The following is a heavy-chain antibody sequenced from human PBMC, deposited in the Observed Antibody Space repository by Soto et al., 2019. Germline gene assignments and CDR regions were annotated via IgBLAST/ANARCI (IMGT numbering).Heavy chain of an antibody. CDR1: GYTFTSYA. CDR2: INAGNGNT. CDR3: ARDRCSGGSCYPDAFDI. V-gene: IGHV1-3*01. Sequence: GASVKVSCKASGYTFTSYAMHWVRQAPGQRLEWMGWINAGNGNTKYSQKFQGRVTITRDTSASTAYMELSSLRSEDTAVYYCARDRCSGGSCYPDAFDIWGQGTMVTVSS. J-gene: IGHJ3*02. D-gene: IGHD2-15*01.